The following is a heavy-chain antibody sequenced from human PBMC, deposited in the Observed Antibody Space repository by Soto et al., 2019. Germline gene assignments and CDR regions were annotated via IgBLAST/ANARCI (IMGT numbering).Heavy chain of an antibody. CDR1: RYSFTSYW. J-gene: IGHJ6*02. D-gene: IGHD3-16*01. CDR3: ARQPVHGMITFGNYYGMDV. Sequence: ASVKVSCKASRYSFTSYWMGWGRQMPGKGLEWMGIIYPGDSDTRYSPSFQGQFTISADKSISTAYLQWSSLKASDTAMYYCARQPVHGMITFGNYYGMDVWGQGTTVTVSS. CDR2: IYPGDSDT. V-gene: IGHV5-51*01.